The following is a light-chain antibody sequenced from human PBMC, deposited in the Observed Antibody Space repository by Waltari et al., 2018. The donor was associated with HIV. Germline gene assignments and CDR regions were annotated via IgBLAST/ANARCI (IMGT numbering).Light chain of an antibody. CDR2: DNS. V-gene: IGLV3-21*02. CDR3: QVWHTSSDHVI. J-gene: IGLJ2*01. CDR1: NIGRKS. Sequence: SYVLTQPPSVSVAPGQTARITCGGNNIGRKSVHWYQQKPGQAPVVVVYDNSDRPSGIPERFSGSNSGNTATLTISRVEAGDEADYYCQVWHTSSDHVIFGGGSKLTVL.